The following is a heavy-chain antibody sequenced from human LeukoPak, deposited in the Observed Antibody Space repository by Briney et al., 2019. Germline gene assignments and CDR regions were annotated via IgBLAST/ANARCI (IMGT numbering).Heavy chain of an antibody. V-gene: IGHV4-34*01. CDR3: ARHGGPYTWYPHYYYYMDV. J-gene: IGHJ6*03. Sequence: SETLSLTCAVYGSFSDHSWSWVRQPPGKGLEWIGEIDEKRRTSYSPSLTSRVTMSVDASKNQFSLKLSSVTAADTAVYFCARHGGPYTWYPHYYYYMDVWGKGTSVTVSS. CDR1: GSFSDHS. CDR2: IDEKRRT. D-gene: IGHD6-13*01.